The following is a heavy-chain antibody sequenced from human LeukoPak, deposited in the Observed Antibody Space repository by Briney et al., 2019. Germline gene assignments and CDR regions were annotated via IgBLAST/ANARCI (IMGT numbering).Heavy chain of an antibody. CDR3: AKGGDYALDY. CDR1: GFVLSDYG. Sequence: GGSLRLSCAASGFVLSDYGIHWVRQAPGKGLDWLAFIQYDGRNKYYADSVKGRFTMSRDNSKNTLTMFLQMNSLRVEDTAVYYCAKGGDYALDYWGQGTLVTVSS. D-gene: IGHD4-17*01. J-gene: IGHJ4*02. CDR2: IQYDGRNK. V-gene: IGHV3-30*02.